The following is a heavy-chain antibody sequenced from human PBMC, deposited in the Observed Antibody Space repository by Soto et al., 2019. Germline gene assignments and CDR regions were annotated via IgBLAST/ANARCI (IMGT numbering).Heavy chain of an antibody. D-gene: IGHD3-22*01. Sequence: QITLKESGPTLVKPTQTLTLTCTFSGFSLSTSGVGVGWIRQPPGKALEWLALNYWDDNKRYSPSLKTRLTITKDTSKNQVVLTMTNMDPVDTATYYCAHRIVTNNWFDPWGQGTLVTVSS. CDR1: GFSLSTSGVG. CDR3: AHRIVTNNWFDP. CDR2: NYWDDNK. V-gene: IGHV2-5*02. J-gene: IGHJ5*02.